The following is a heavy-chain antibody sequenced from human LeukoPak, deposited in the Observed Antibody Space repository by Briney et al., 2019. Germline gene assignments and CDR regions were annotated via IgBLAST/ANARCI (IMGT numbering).Heavy chain of an antibody. CDR2: IYTSGST. J-gene: IGHJ4*02. CDR1: GGSISSYY. Sequence: SETLSLTCTVSGGSISSYYWSWIRQPAGKGLEWIGRIYTSGSTNYNPSLKSRVTMSVDTSKNQFSLKLSSVTAADTAVYYCASSRGYNSGYRALELPPSPIDWGQGTLVTVSS. V-gene: IGHV4-4*07. CDR3: ASSRGYNSGYRALELPPSPID. D-gene: IGHD5-18*01.